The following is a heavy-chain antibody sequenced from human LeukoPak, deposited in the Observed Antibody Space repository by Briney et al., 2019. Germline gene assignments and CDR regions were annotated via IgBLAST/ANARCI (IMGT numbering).Heavy chain of an antibody. J-gene: IGHJ3*02. CDR3: ARQEVLLWFGEPSHAFDI. D-gene: IGHD3-10*01. V-gene: IGHV4-39*01. CDR2: IYHSGST. CDR1: GGSISSSSYY. Sequence: SSETLSLTCTVSGGSISSSSYYWGWIRQPPGKGLEWIGSIYHSGSTYYNPSLKSRVTISVDTSKNQFSLKLSSVTAADTAVYYCARQEVLLWFGEPSHAFDIWGQGTMVTVSS.